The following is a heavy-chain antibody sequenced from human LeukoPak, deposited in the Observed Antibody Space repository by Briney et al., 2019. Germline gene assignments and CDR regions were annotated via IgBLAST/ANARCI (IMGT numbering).Heavy chain of an antibody. CDR1: GFTFTSSA. J-gene: IGHJ4*02. CDR2: IVVGSGNT. V-gene: IGHV1-58*02. Sequence: SVKVSCKASGFTFTSSAMQWVRQARGQRLEWIGWIVVGSGNTNYAQKFQERVTITRDMSTSTAYMELSSLRSEDTAVYYGALTDQYYDILTGYYTDYWGQGTLVTVSS. D-gene: IGHD3-9*01. CDR3: ALTDQYYDILTGYYTDY.